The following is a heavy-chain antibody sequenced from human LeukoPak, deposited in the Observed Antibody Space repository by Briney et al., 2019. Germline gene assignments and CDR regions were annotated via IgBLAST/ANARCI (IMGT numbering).Heavy chain of an antibody. J-gene: IGHJ4*02. CDR3: ARASGVSVPAGY. CDR2: ISSSGSTI. D-gene: IGHD2-8*01. V-gene: IGHV3-48*03. CDR1: GFNFSSYE. Sequence: GGSLRLSCVASGFNFSSYEINWVRQAPGKWLEWISHISSSGSTIYYADFLRGRFTISRDNAKNSVYLQMNSLRAEDTAVYYCARASGVSVPAGYWGQGTLVTVSS.